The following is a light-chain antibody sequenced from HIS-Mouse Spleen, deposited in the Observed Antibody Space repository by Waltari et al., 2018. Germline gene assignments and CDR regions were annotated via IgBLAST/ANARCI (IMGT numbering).Light chain of an antibody. Sequence: QSALTQPRSVSGSPGQSVTISCTGTSSDVGGYNYVSWYQQHPGKAPKLMIYDVSKRPSGVPDRGSRSKSGNTASLTISGLQAEDEDDYYCCSYAGSYPVVFGGGTKLTVL. CDR2: DVS. V-gene: IGLV2-11*01. CDR3: CSYAGSYPVV. J-gene: IGLJ2*01. CDR1: SSDVGGYNY.